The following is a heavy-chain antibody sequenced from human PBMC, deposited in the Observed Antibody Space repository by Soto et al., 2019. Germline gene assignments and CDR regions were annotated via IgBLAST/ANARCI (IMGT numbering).Heavy chain of an antibody. J-gene: IGHJ4*02. V-gene: IGHV1-18*01. D-gene: IGHD3-22*01. CDR1: GHTFTSYG. CDR3: ARFMTYYYDSSGYYASD. CDR2: ISAYNGNT. Sequence: QVQLVQSGAEVKKPGASVKVSCKASGHTFTSYGISWVRQAPGQGLEWMGWISAYNGNTNYAQKLQGRVTMTTDTSTSTAYMELRSLRSDDTAVYYCARFMTYYYDSSGYYASDWGQGTLVTVSS.